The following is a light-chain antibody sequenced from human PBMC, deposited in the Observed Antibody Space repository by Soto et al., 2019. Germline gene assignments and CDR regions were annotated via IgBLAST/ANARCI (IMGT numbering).Light chain of an antibody. V-gene: IGKV1-5*03. CDR3: QQYNSYST. CDR2: KAS. CDR1: QSISSW. Sequence: DIQMTQSPSTLSASVGDRVTITCRASQSISSWLAWYQQKPGKAPKLLIYKASSLESGVPSRFSGSGSGTEFILTSSSLQPDYFATYYCQQYNSYSTFGQGTKVEIK. J-gene: IGKJ1*01.